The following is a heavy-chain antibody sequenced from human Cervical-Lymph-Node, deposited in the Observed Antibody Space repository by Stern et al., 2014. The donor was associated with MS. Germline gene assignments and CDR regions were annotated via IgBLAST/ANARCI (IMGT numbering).Heavy chain of an antibody. CDR3: ARAAGILDF. Sequence: QLVQSGNEVKKPGASVKVSCEASGYTFTSYGISWGRQAPGQGLEWMGWISAYNGNTNYEQKFQDRVTMTTDTSTSTVYMELRNLRSDDAALYYCARAAGILDFWGQGTLVTVSS. CDR2: ISAYNGNT. CDR1: GYTFTSYG. J-gene: IGHJ4*02. D-gene: IGHD1-1*01. V-gene: IGHV1-18*01.